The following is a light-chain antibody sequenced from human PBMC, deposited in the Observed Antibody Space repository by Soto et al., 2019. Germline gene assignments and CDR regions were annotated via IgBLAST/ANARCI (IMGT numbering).Light chain of an antibody. V-gene: IGLV2-8*01. CDR3: SSYAGSNNVV. J-gene: IGLJ2*01. CDR1: SSDIGGNNY. Sequence: QLVLTQPPSASGSPGLSVTISCTGTSSDIGGNNYVSWYQQHPGKAPKLMIFEVSKRPSGVPDRFSGSKSGNTASLTVSGLQAEDEADYYCSSYAGSNNVVFGGGTKLTVL. CDR2: EVS.